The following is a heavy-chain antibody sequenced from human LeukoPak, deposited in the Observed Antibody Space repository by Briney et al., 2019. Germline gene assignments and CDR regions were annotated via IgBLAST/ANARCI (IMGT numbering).Heavy chain of an antibody. CDR3: ATREQGATLRY. CDR2: IYYSGST. D-gene: IGHD1-26*01. Sequence: PSETLSLTCTVSGGSISSYYWSWIRQPPGKGLEWIGYIYYSGSTNYNPSLKSRVTISVDTSKNQFSLKLSSVTAADTAVYYCATREQGATLRYWGQGTLVTVSS. J-gene: IGHJ4*02. CDR1: GGSISSYY. V-gene: IGHV4-59*08.